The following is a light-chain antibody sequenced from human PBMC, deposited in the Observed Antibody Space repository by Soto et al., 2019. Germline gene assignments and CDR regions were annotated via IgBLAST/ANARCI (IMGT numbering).Light chain of an antibody. CDR3: QHYGSSRYT. J-gene: IGKJ2*01. V-gene: IGKV3-11*01. CDR1: QSVSNY. CDR2: DAS. Sequence: EIVLTQSPATLSLSPGERATLSCRASQSVSNYLAWYQQKPGQAPRLLIYDASHRATGVPARFSGIGSGTDFTLIISSLEPEDFAVYYCQHYGSSRYTFGQGTKLEIK.